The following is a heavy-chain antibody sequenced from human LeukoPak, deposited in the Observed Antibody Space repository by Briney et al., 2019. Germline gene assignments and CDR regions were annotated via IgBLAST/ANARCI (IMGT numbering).Heavy chain of an antibody. D-gene: IGHD2-8*02. J-gene: IGHJ4*02. CDR2: INHSGST. V-gene: IGHV4-34*01. Sequence: PSETLSLTCAVYGGSFSGYYWSWLRQPPGKGLERIGQINHSGSTNYNTSPKRRGTILLDTSKNQFSLKLTSVTAADTAVYSCARESGLVGKRNDYWGQGTLVAVSS. CDR3: ARESGLVGKRNDY. CDR1: GGSFSGYY.